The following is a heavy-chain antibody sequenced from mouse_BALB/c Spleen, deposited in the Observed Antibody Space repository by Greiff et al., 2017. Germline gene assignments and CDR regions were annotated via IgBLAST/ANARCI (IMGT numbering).Heavy chain of an antibody. CDR1: GYTFTSYW. Sequence: VQLQQPGAELVKPGASVKLSCKASGYTFTSYWMHWVKQRPGQGLEWIGEIDPSDSYTNYNQKFKGKATLTVDKSSSTAYMQLSSLTSEDSAVYYCATPGGYWGQGTTLTVSS. V-gene: IGHV1-69*02. CDR3: ATPGGY. CDR2: IDPSDSYT. J-gene: IGHJ2*01.